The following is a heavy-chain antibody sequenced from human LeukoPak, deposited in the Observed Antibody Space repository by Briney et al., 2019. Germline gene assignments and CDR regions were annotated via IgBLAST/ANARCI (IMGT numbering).Heavy chain of an antibody. CDR1: GVSISSSY. CDR3: VRGNYDSRGYSNAFDI. D-gene: IGHD3-22*01. CDR2: IYYSGST. Sequence: PSETLSLTCTVSGVSISSSYWSWIRQPPGKRLEWIAHIYYSGSTNSNPSLKSRVTISADTSKNQFSLKLNSVTAADTAVYYCVRGNYDSRGYSNAFDIWGQGAMVTVSS. V-gene: IGHV4-59*01. J-gene: IGHJ3*02.